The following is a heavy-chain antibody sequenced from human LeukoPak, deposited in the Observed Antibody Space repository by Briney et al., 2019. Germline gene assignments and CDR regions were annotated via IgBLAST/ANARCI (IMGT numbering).Heavy chain of an antibody. D-gene: IGHD6-6*01. CDR2: ISNGWDRA. J-gene: IGHJ6*03. CDR1: GFTFTNFD. Sequence: PGGSLRLSCAASGFTFTNFDMVWVRQAPGKGLEWVSGISNGWDRAYYADSVKGRFTVSRDNAKNSLYLQMNSLRAEDTAVYYCGLYSSSFLYYYYMDVWGKGTTVTVSS. CDR3: GLYSSSFLYYYYMDV. V-gene: IGHV3-23*01.